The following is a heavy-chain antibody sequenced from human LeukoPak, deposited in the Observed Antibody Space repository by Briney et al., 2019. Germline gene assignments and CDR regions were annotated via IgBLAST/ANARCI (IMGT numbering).Heavy chain of an antibody. V-gene: IGHV4-59*08. J-gene: IGHJ4*02. CDR3: ARLWDSSSSLDY. CDR1: GGSISSYY. CDR2: IYYSGGT. D-gene: IGHD6-6*01. Sequence: PSETLSLTCTVSGGSISSYYWTWIRQPPEKGLGLEWIGYIYYSGGTNYNPSLKSRVTISIDTSKNQVSLKLSSVTVADTAVYYCARLWDSSSSLDYWGQGTLVTVSS.